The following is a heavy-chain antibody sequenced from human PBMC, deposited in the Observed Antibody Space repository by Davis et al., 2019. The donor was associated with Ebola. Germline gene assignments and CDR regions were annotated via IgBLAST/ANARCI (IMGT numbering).Heavy chain of an antibody. D-gene: IGHD3-3*01. Sequence: PSETLSLTCTVSGGSISSSSYYWGWIRQPPGKGLEWIGSIYYSGSTYYNPSLKSRVTISVDTSKNQFSLKLSSVTAADTAVYYCARPVPDFLGETYYFDYWGQGTLVTVSS. CDR3: ARPVPDFLGETYYFDY. CDR2: IYYSGST. CDR1: GGSISSSSYY. J-gene: IGHJ4*02. V-gene: IGHV4-39*01.